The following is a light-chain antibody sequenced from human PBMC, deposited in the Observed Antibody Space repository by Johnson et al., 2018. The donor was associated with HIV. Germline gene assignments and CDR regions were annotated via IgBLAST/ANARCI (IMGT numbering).Light chain of an antibody. CDR2: DNN. Sequence: SVLTQPPSVSAAPGQKVTISCSGSSSNIGNNYVSWYQQLPGTAPKLLIYDNNKRPSGTPDRFSGSKSGTSATLGITGLQTGDEADYYCGTWDTSLSSGFFGTGTKVTVL. CDR3: GTWDTSLSSGF. CDR1: SSNIGNNY. V-gene: IGLV1-51*01. J-gene: IGLJ1*01.